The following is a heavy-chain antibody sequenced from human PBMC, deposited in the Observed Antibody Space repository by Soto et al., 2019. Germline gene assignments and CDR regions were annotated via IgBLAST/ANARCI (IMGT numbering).Heavy chain of an antibody. CDR1: GYTFTSYA. Sequence: ASVKVSCKASGYTFTSYAMHWVRQAPGQRLEWMGWMNPNSGNTGYAQKFQGRVTMTRNTSISTAYMELSSLRSEDTAVYYCARDLKAATYYDILTGPRDAFDIWGQGTMVTVSS. CDR3: ARDLKAATYYDILTGPRDAFDI. J-gene: IGHJ3*02. V-gene: IGHV1-8*02. CDR2: MNPNSGNT. D-gene: IGHD3-9*01.